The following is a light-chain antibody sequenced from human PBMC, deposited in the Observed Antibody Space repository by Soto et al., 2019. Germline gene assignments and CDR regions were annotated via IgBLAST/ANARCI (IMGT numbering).Light chain of an antibody. Sequence: DIQMTQSPSSLSASVGDRVTITCRASQSISSYLNWYQHKPGKAPNLLIYTSSSLQSGVPSRFSGSGSGTDFALTSSSLQPEDFATYYCEQSYSVPYTFGQGTKLEIK. J-gene: IGKJ2*01. CDR3: EQSYSVPYT. CDR2: TSS. V-gene: IGKV1-39*01. CDR1: QSISSY.